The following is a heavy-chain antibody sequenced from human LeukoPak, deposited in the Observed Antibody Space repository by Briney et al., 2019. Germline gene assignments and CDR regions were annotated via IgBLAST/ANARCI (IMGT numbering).Heavy chain of an antibody. J-gene: IGHJ4*02. Sequence: PSETLSLTCTVSGGSISSYYWSWIRQPPGKGLEWIGYIYYSGSTNYNPSLKSRVTIAVDTSKNQFSLKLSSVTAADTAVYYCARQGYGDEGQTLEVVYWGQGTLVTVSS. CDR3: ARQGYGDEGQTLEVVY. CDR2: IYYSGST. D-gene: IGHD4-17*01. CDR1: GGSISSYY. V-gene: IGHV4-59*08.